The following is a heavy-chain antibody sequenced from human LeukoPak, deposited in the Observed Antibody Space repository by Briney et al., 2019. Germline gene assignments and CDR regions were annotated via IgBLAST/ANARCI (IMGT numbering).Heavy chain of an antibody. Sequence: PSETLSLTCTVSGGSFSSYYWSWLRQPAGRGLEWIGRIYTSGSTNYNPSLKSRVTMSVDTSKNQFSLKLSSVTAADTAVYYCARDYGGIVGAKVRYYYYMDVWGKGTTVTVSS. CDR3: ARDYGGIVGAKVRYYYYMDV. CDR1: GGSFSSYY. CDR2: IYTSGST. J-gene: IGHJ6*03. D-gene: IGHD1-26*01. V-gene: IGHV4-4*07.